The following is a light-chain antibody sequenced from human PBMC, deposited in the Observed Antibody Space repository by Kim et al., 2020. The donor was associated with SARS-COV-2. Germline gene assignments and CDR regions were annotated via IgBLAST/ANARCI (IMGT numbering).Light chain of an antibody. J-gene: IGKJ4*01. CDR3: QQRNNWPPAVT. V-gene: IGKV3-11*01. CDR2: DAA. Sequence: PGEGAILSSRPSQSIGISLGWYQHKPGQAPRLLIYDAAIRAACIPDRFSGGGSGTDFTLTIGSLEPEDFAVYYCQQRNNWPPAVTFGGGTRVDIK. CDR1: QSIGIS.